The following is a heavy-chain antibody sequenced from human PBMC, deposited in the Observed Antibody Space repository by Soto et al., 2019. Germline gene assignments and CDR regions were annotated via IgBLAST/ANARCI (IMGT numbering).Heavy chain of an antibody. Sequence: QVQLQQSGPGLVKPSQTLSLTCAISEDSVSESSVSWKWIRQSPSMCLEWLGRTNYGSKWSYAYAQFVRSRITISADTSKNQFSLHLTSMTAEDTAVYHCARDGNWRLDYWGQGALVTVSS. J-gene: IGHJ4*02. CDR2: TNYGSKWSY. V-gene: IGHV6-1*01. CDR1: EDSVSESSVS. D-gene: IGHD1-1*01. CDR3: ARDGNWRLDY.